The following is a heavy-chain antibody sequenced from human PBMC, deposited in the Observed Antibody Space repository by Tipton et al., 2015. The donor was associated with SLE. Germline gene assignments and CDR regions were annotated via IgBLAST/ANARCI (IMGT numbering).Heavy chain of an antibody. V-gene: IGHV4-39*07. Sequence: TLSLTCTVSGGSISSSPYCWDWIRQPPGKGLEWIANIYSDGRTHYNPSLKSRVTISVDTSKNQFSLKLSSVTAADTAVYYCAGRGDLVVVTAYFDYWGQGNLVTVSS. CDR2: IYSDGRT. CDR3: AGRGDLVVVTAYFDY. D-gene: IGHD2-21*02. J-gene: IGHJ4*02. CDR1: GGSISSSPYC.